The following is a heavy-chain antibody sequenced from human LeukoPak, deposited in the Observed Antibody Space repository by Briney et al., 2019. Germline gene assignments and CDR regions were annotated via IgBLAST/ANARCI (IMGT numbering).Heavy chain of an antibody. V-gene: IGHV3-7*01. CDR1: GFTFSSYW. Sequence: GGSLRLSCAASGFTFSSYWMSWVRQALGKGLEWVANIKQDGSEKYYVDSVKGRFTISRDNAKNSLYLQMNSLRAEDTAVYYCARGAGAVAGHYYYYGMDVWGQGTTVTVSS. CDR2: IKQDGSEK. D-gene: IGHD6-19*01. CDR3: ARGAGAVAGHYYYYGMDV. J-gene: IGHJ6*02.